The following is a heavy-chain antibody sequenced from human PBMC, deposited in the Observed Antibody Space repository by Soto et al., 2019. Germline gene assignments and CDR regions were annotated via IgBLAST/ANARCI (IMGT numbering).Heavy chain of an antibody. D-gene: IGHD3-10*01. J-gene: IGHJ3*02. CDR1: GYSFSGYD. V-gene: IGHV1-18*04. Sequence: QGKLVQSGPDVKKPGASVKVSCTASGYSFSGYDITWVRQAPGQGLEWLGWVSTSIRSTMSAEKLQGRLTMTTDTSTTTVYMELRGLTSDDTAVYYCARDSGAARYGEDALDIWGQGTMVSVSS. CDR3: ARDSGAARYGEDALDI. CDR2: VSTSIRST.